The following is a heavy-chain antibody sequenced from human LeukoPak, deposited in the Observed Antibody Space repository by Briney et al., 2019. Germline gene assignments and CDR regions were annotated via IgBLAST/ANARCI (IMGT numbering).Heavy chain of an antibody. CDR1: GFTFSSYW. CDR2: IKQDGSQK. Sequence: GGSLKLSCAASGFTFSSYWMTWVRQAPGKGLEWVANIKQDGSQKFYVDSVKGRFTISRDNAKNSLYLQMNSLRAEDTALYYCARVRNWGASPYLDFWGQGTLVTVSP. CDR3: ARVRNWGASPYLDF. V-gene: IGHV3-7*03. D-gene: IGHD7-27*01. J-gene: IGHJ4*02.